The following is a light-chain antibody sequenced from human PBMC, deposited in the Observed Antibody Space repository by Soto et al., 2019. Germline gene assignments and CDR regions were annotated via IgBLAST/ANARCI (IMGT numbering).Light chain of an antibody. CDR1: QGISSY. V-gene: IGKV1-8*01. CDR2: AAS. Sequence: AIRMTQSPSSFSASTGDRVTITCRASQGISSYLAWYQQKPGKAPKLLIYAASTLQSGVPSRFSGSGSGTDFTLTISCLQSEDFATYYCQQYYSYPLTFGPGTTVAIK. CDR3: QQYYSYPLT. J-gene: IGKJ3*01.